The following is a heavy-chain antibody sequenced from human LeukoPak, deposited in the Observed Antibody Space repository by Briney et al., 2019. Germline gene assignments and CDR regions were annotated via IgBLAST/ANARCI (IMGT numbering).Heavy chain of an antibody. CDR2: IISSSSSI. D-gene: IGHD1/OR15-1a*01. CDR1: GFTFSSYA. V-gene: IGHV3-21*01. J-gene: IGHJ3*02. CDR3: ARGEHDAFDI. Sequence: PGRSLRLSCAASGFTFSSYAMNWVRQAPGKGLEWVSSIISSSSSIYYADSVKGRFTISRDNAKNSLYLQMNSLRAEDTAVYYCARGEHDAFDIWGQGTMVTVSS.